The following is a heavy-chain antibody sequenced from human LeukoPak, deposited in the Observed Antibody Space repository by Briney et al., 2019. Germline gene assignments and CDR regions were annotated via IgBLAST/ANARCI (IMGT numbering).Heavy chain of an antibody. Sequence: GGSLRLSCAASGFTFSSYAMHWVRQAPGKGLEYVSAISSNGGSTYYANSVKGRFTISRDNSKNTLYLQMGSLRAEDMAVYYCAREYDSSGYYAYGMDVWGQGTTVTVSS. V-gene: IGHV3-64*01. CDR1: GFTFSSYA. J-gene: IGHJ6*02. CDR3: AREYDSSGYYAYGMDV. CDR2: ISSNGGST. D-gene: IGHD3-22*01.